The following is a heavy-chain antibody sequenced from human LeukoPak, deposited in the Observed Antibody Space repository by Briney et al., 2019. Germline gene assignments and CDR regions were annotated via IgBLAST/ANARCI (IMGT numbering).Heavy chain of an antibody. CDR2: IRQGGNEN. V-gene: IGHV3-7*01. CDR1: GFTFDSYW. Sequence: GGSLRLSCVASGFTFDSYWMTWVRQVPGKGLEWVANIRQGGNENYYADSVGGRFTISRDNARNSLFLQMDSLRVEDTAVYYCARVGSWELQRVFDSWGQGTLVTVSS. D-gene: IGHD1-26*01. J-gene: IGHJ4*02. CDR3: ARVGSWELQRVFDS.